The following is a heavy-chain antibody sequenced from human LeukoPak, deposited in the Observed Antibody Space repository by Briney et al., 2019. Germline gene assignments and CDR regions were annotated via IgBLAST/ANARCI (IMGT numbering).Heavy chain of an antibody. J-gene: IGHJ5*02. Sequence: SETLSLTCTVSGGSINSGDHYWSWIRQPPGKGLEWIGSDDYSGATYYNPSLKSRVTISVDTSKNQMSLKLYSVTAADSAVYYCASEIRTYYYGSGSHPETNWFDTWGQGTLVTVSS. CDR1: GGSINSGDHY. CDR3: ASEIRTYYYGSGSHPETNWFDT. V-gene: IGHV4-39*01. CDR2: DDYSGAT. D-gene: IGHD3-10*01.